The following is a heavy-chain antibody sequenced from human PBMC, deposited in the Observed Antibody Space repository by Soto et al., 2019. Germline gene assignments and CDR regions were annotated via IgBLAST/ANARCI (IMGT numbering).Heavy chain of an antibody. V-gene: IGHV4-30-4*02. D-gene: IGHD1-1*01. Sequence: SETLSLTCTVSGDSVTSGGYYWSWSRQPPGKGLEWIGYIYYSGSTYYNPSLKSRVTISVDTSKNQFSLKMSSVTAADTAVYYCARLATRYYFDYWGQGTLVTVSS. CDR3: ARLATRYYFDY. J-gene: IGHJ4*02. CDR1: GDSVTSGGYY. CDR2: IYYSGST.